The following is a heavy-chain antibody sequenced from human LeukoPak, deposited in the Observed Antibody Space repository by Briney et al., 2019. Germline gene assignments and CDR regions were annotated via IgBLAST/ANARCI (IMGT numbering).Heavy chain of an antibody. Sequence: SETLSLTCTVSGGSISSYYWSWIRQPAGKGLEWIGRIYTSGSTNYNPSLKSRVTMSVDTSKNQFSLKLSSVTAADTAVYYCARIHGTGEMATIVAWYFDLWGRGTLVTVSS. J-gene: IGHJ2*01. CDR2: IYTSGST. CDR3: ARIHGTGEMATIVAWYFDL. D-gene: IGHD5-24*01. V-gene: IGHV4-4*07. CDR1: GGSISSYY.